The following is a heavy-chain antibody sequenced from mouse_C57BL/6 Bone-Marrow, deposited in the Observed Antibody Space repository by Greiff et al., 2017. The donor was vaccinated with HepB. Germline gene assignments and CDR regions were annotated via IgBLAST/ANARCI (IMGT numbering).Heavy chain of an antibody. CDR1: GFTFSDYY. CDR2: ISNGGGST. J-gene: IGHJ3*01. V-gene: IGHV5-12*01. CDR3: AREANWDEGAY. D-gene: IGHD4-1*01. Sequence: EVKLVESGGGLVQPGGSLKLSCAASGFTFSDYYMYWVRQTPEKRLEWVAYISNGGGSTYYPDTVKGRFTISRDNAKNTLYLQMSRLKSEDTAMYYCAREANWDEGAYWGQGTLVTVSA.